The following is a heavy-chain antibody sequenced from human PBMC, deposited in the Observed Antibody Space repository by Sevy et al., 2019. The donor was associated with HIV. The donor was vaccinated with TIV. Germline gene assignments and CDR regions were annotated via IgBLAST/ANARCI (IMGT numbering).Heavy chain of an antibody. V-gene: IGHV3-23*01. CDR1: GFTFSSYA. CDR3: AKDEGYCSGGSCYRLYYYYGMDV. J-gene: IGHJ6*02. D-gene: IGHD2-15*01. CDR2: ISGSGGST. Sequence: GGSLRLSCAASGFTFSSYAMSWVRQAPGKGLEWVSAISGSGGSTYYAASVKGRFTISRDNSKNTLYLQMNSLRAEDTAVYYCAKDEGYCSGGSCYRLYYYYGMDVWGQGTTVTVSS.